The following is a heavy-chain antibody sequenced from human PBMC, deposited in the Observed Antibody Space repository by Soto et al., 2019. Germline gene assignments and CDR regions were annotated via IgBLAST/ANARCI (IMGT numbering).Heavy chain of an antibody. J-gene: IGHJ6*02. Sequence: GEPLKISCKGSEYSITSYWISWVRQMPGKGLEWMGRIDPSDSYTNYSPSFQGHVTISADKSISTAYLQWSSLKASDTAMYYCARRGEIAAAQYSYGYPYYYYYGMDVRGQGTTVTVSS. D-gene: IGHD5-18*01. V-gene: IGHV5-10-1*01. CDR3: ARRGEIAAAQYSYGYPYYYYYGMDV. CDR1: EYSITSYW. CDR2: IDPSDSYT.